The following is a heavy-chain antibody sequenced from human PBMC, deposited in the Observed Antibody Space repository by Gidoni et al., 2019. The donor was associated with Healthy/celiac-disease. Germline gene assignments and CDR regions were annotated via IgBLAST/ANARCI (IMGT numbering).Heavy chain of an antibody. CDR1: EFTFSSYA. CDR2: ISYDGSNK. D-gene: IGHD6-19*01. Sequence: QVQLVESGGGVVQPGRSLRLSCAASEFTFSSYAIHWVRQAPGKGLEWVAVISYDGSNKYYADSVKGRFTISRDNSKNTLYLQMNSLRAEDTAVYYCARGGPAVALSPYYYYYGMDVWGQGTTVTVSS. V-gene: IGHV3-30-3*01. J-gene: IGHJ6*02. CDR3: ARGGPAVALSPYYYYYGMDV.